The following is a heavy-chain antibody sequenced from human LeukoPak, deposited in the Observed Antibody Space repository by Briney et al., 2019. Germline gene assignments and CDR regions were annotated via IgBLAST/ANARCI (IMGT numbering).Heavy chain of an antibody. CDR3: ARDAQRITIFGVVIYYYYMDV. J-gene: IGHJ6*03. Sequence: ASVRVSCKASGYTFTSYYMHWVRQAPGQGLEWMGPINPSGGSTSYTQKFQGRVTMTRDTSTSTVYMEMSSLRAEDTAVYYCARDAQRITIFGVVIYYYYMDVWGKGTTVTVSS. CDR1: GYTFTSYY. V-gene: IGHV1-46*01. CDR2: INPSGGST. D-gene: IGHD3-3*01.